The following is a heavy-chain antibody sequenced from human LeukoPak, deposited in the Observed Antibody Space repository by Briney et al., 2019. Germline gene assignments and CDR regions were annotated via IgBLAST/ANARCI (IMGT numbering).Heavy chain of an antibody. CDR3: ARGVICSGGSCYSTYYFDY. CDR2: IIPIFGTA. J-gene: IGHJ4*02. CDR1: GGTFSSYA. Sequence: ASVKVSCKASGGTFSSYAISWVRQAPGQGLEWMGGIIPIFGTANYAQKFQGRVTITTDESTSTAYMEVSSLRSEDTAVYYCARGVICSGGSCYSTYYFDYWGQGTLVTVSS. V-gene: IGHV1-69*05. D-gene: IGHD2-15*01.